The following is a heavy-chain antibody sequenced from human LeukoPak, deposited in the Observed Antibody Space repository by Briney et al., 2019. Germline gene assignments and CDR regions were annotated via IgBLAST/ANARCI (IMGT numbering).Heavy chain of an antibody. CDR1: GYTFTGYY. D-gene: IGHD5-18*01. J-gene: IGHJ5*02. V-gene: IGHV1-2*02. CDR2: INPNSGGT. Sequence: ASVKVSCKASGYTFTGYYMHWVRQAPGQGLEWMGWINPNSGGTNYAQKFQGRVTMTRDTSIRTAYMELSRLRSDDTAVYYCARHNMDTAMVTFWFDPWGQGTLVTVSS. CDR3: ARHNMDTAMVTFWFDP.